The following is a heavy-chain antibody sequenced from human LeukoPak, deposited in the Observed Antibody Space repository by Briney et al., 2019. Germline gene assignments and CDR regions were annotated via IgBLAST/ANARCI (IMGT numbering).Heavy chain of an antibody. D-gene: IGHD3-10*01. CDR2: IRYDGSNK. Sequence: PGGSLRLSCAAAGFTFSSYGMHWVRQAPGKGLEWVAFIRYDGSNKYYADSVKGRFTISRDNSKNTLYLQMNSLRAEDTAVYYCAKDLYGSGYYFDYWGQGTLVTVSS. J-gene: IGHJ4*02. CDR3: AKDLYGSGYYFDY. V-gene: IGHV3-30*02. CDR1: GFTFSSYG.